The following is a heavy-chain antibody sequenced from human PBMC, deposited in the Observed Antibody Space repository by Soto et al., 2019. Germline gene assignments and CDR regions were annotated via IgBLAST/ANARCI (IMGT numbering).Heavy chain of an antibody. V-gene: IGHV3-74*01. CDR2: INSDGSST. CDR3: AKGRSYYYYYGVDV. Sequence: HPGGSLRLSCAASGFTFSSYWMHWVRQAPGKGLVWVSRINSDGSSTSYADSVKGRFTISRDNAKNTLYLQMNSLRAEDTAVYYCAKGRSYYYYYGVDVWGQGTTVTVSS. J-gene: IGHJ6*02. CDR1: GFTFSSYW.